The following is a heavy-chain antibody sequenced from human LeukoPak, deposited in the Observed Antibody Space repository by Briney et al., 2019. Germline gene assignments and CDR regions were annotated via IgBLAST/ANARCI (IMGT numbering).Heavy chain of an antibody. J-gene: IGHJ6*03. CDR1: GDSVSSNSAA. D-gene: IGHD6-13*01. Sequence: SQTPSLTCAISGDSVSSNSAAWNWIRQSPSRGLEWLGRTYYRSKWYNDYAVSVKSRITINPDTSKNQFSLQLNSVTPEDTAVYYCARGRIQGYSSSWYRIDYYYYYMDVWGKGTTVTVSS. CDR2: TYYRSKWYN. V-gene: IGHV6-1*01. CDR3: ARGRIQGYSSSWYRIDYYYYYMDV.